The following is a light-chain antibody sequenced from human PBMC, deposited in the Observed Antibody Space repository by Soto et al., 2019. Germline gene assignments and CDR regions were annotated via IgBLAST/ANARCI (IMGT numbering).Light chain of an antibody. CDR2: DAS. CDR3: QQHDNLPT. J-gene: IGKJ5*01. V-gene: IGKV1-33*01. CDR1: QGIRNY. Sequence: DIQMTQSASSLSASVGDRVTITFQASQGIRNYLNWYHQKPGKAPRLLIYDASNLETGVPSRFSGSGAGTYFTFTINNLQPEDIATYYCQQHDNLPTFGEGRRLEIK.